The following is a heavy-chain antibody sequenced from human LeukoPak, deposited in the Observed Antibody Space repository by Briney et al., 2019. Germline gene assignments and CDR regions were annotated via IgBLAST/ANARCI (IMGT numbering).Heavy chain of an antibody. CDR1: GYTFTSYG. V-gene: IGHV1-18*01. D-gene: IGHD3-10*01. CDR2: ISAYNGNT. Sequence: ASVKVSCKASGYTFTSYGISWVRQAPGQGLEWMGWISAYNGNTNYAQKLQGRVTMTTDTSTSTAYMELRSLRSDDTAVYYCVAVPALLWFGEFLDYFDYWGQGTLVTVSS. CDR3: VAVPALLWFGEFLDYFDY. J-gene: IGHJ4*02.